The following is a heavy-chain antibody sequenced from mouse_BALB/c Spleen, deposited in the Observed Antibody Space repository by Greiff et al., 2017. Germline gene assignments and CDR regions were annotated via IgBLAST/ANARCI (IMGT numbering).Heavy chain of an antibody. CDR3: ARGSYDGYGGLYAMDY. V-gene: IGHV7-3*02. Sequence: EVKLVESGGGLVQPGGSLRLSCATSGFTFTDYYMSWVRQPPGKALEWLGFIRNKANGYTTEYSASVKGRFTISRDNSQSILYLQMNTLRAEDSATYYCARGSYDGYGGLYAMDYWGQGTSVTVSS. J-gene: IGHJ4*01. CDR2: IRNKANGYTT. CDR1: GFTFTDYY. D-gene: IGHD2-3*01.